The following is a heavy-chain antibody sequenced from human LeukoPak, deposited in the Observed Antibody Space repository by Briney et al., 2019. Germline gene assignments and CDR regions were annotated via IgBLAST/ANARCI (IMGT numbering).Heavy chain of an antibody. J-gene: IGHJ4*02. CDR1: GFTFSSYW. D-gene: IGHD7-27*01. CDR2: INSDGSST. CDR3: ARETGDFDY. V-gene: IGHV3-74*01. Sequence: PGGSLRLSCVTSGFTFSSYWMYWVRQAPGKGLVWVSRINSDGSSTKYADSVKGRFTISRDNAKNSLYLQMNSLRAEDTAVYYCARETGDFDYWGQGTLVTVSS.